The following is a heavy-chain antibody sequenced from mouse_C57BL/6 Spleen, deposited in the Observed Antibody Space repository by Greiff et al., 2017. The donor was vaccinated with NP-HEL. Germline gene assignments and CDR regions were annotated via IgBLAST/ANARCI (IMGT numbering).Heavy chain of an antibody. D-gene: IGHD2-10*02. Sequence: QVQLKQSGPELVKPGASVKISCKASGYAFSSSWMNWVKQRPGKGLEWIGRIYPGDGDTNYNGKFKGKATLTADKSSSTAYMQLSSLTSEDSAVYFCARSGYGNGWYFDVWGTGTTVTVSS. CDR3: ARSGYGNGWYFDV. J-gene: IGHJ1*03. V-gene: IGHV1-82*01. CDR2: IYPGDGDT. CDR1: GYAFSSSW.